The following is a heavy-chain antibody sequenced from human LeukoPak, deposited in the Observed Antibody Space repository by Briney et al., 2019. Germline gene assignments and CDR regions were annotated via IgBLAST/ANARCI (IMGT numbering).Heavy chain of an antibody. CDR2: IKSTGDTT. J-gene: IGHJ4*02. CDR3: VREDAHTYYFDF. D-gene: IGHD2-2*01. Sequence: GASVKVSCKTSGYTFTSYHMHWVRQAPGQGLEGVAIIKSTGDTTVYAQKFQGRVTVTRDTSTSTVYMDLSSLGSEDTAVYYCVREDAHTYYFDFWGPGTLVTVSS. V-gene: IGHV1-46*01. CDR1: GYTFTSYH.